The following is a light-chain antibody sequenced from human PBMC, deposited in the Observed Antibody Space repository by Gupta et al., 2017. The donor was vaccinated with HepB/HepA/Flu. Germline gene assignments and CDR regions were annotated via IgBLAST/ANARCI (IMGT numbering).Light chain of an antibody. CDR3: HQYGSSPPHT. J-gene: IGKJ2*01. V-gene: IGKV3-20*01. CDR1: QSIVSSY. CDR2: GAS. Sequence: EIVLTQSPGTVSLSPGERATLSCRASQSIVSSYLAWYQQKPGQAPRLLIYGASSRATGIPDRFSGSGSGTDFTLTISRREPEDFAVYYCHQYGSSPPHTFGQGTKLEIK.